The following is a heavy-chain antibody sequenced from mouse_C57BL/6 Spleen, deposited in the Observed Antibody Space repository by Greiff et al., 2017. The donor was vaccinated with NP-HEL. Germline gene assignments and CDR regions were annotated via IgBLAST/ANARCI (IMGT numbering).Heavy chain of an antibody. V-gene: IGHV1-72*01. CDR2: IDPNSGGT. CDR1: GYTFTSYW. J-gene: IGHJ3*01. CDR3: ARSHYYGSSGAY. Sequence: QGQMKQPGAELVKPGASVKLSCKASGYTFTSYWMHWVKQRPGRGLEWIGRIDPNSGGTKYNEKFKSKATLTVDKPSSTAYMQLSSLTSEDSAVYYCARSHYYGSSGAYWGKGALVTVSA. D-gene: IGHD1-1*01.